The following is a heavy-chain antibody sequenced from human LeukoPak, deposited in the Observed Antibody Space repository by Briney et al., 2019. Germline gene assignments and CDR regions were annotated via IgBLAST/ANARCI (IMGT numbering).Heavy chain of an antibody. V-gene: IGHV3-21*01. D-gene: IGHD4-17*01. Sequence: PGGSLRLSCAASGFTFSSYSMNWVRQPPGKGLEWVSSISSSSSYIYYADSVKGRFTISRDNAKNSLYLQMNSLRAEDTAVYYCAREDDYGDRGDAFDIWGQGTMVTVSS. CDR2: ISSSSSYI. J-gene: IGHJ3*02. CDR1: GFTFSSYS. CDR3: AREDDYGDRGDAFDI.